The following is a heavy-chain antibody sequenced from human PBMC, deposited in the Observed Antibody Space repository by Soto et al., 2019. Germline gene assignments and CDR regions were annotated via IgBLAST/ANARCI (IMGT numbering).Heavy chain of an antibody. V-gene: IGHV3-48*02. J-gene: IGHJ6*02. Sequence: RLSCAASGLTFSIYSMNWVRQAPGKGLEWVSYISSSSTTLYYADSVKGRFTISRDNAKNSLYLQMHSLRDEDTAVYYCARDPGDGMDVWGQGTTVTVSS. D-gene: IGHD3-10*01. CDR2: ISSSSTTL. CDR1: GLTFSIYS. CDR3: ARDPGDGMDV.